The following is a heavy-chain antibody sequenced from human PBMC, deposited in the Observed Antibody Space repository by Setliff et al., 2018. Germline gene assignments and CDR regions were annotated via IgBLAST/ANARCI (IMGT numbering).Heavy chain of an antibody. J-gene: IGHJ3*02. V-gene: IGHV4-34*01. CDR1: DGSFSDYY. CDR3: RQAVVGRDVFDI. Sequence: PSETLSLTCAVYDGSFSDYYWSWIRQPPGKGLEWIAEINHSGSGDYNPSFKGRVTISVDTSKKQFSLTLRYVTAADTALYYCRQAVVGRDVFDIWGQGTVVTVSS. D-gene: IGHD1-1*01. CDR2: INHSGSG.